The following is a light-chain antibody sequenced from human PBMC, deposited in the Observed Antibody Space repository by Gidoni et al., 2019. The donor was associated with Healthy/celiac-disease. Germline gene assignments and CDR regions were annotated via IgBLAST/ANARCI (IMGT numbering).Light chain of an antibody. CDR1: KSISRW. CDR3: QQYNSYSWT. CDR2: KAS. Sequence: DIQMTQSPSTLSASVGDRVTITCRASKSISRWFAWYQQKPGKAPKLLIYKASSLESGVPSRFSGSGSGTEFTLTISSRQPDDFATYYCQQYNSYSWTFGQXTKVEIK. V-gene: IGKV1-5*03. J-gene: IGKJ1*01.